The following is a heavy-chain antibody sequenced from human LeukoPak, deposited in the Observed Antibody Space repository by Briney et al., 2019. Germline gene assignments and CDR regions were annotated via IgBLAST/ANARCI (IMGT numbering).Heavy chain of an antibody. D-gene: IGHD3-22*01. CDR3: ARSNYYYDSSGYWDY. V-gene: IGHV4-4*07. CDR1: GGSISSYY. J-gene: IGHJ4*02. CDR2: IYTSGST. Sequence: SETLSLTCTVSGGSISSYYWSWIRQPAGKGLEWIGRIYTSGSTNYNPSLKSRVTMSVDTSKNQFSLKLSSVTAADTAVYYCARSNYYYDSSGYWDYWGQGTLVTVSS.